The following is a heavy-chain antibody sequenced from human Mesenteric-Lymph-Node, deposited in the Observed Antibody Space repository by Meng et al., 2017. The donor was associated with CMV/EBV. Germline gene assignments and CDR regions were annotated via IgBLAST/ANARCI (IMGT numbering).Heavy chain of an antibody. D-gene: IGHD3-3*01. Sequence: GGSLRLSCAASRFTFSSYAMHWVRQAPGKGLEWVSIISYDGGKEYHADSVKGRFTISRDNSESTLYLEMDSLKAEDTAVYYCARDSDVWSRYMLNYYHSYGMDVWGQGTTVTVSS. J-gene: IGHJ6*02. CDR2: ISYDGGKE. CDR3: ARDSDVWSRYMLNYYHSYGMDV. CDR1: RFTFSSYA. V-gene: IGHV3-30-3*01.